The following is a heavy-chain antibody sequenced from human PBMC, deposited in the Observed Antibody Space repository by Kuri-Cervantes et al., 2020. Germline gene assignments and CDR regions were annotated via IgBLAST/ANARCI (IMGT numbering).Heavy chain of an antibody. Sequence: GGSLRLSCAASGFTFSSYAMSWVRQAPGKGLEWVSAISGSGGSTYYADSVKGRFTISRDNSKNTLYLQMNSLRAEDTAVYYCARGGDCSGGSCYRRGDWFDPWGQGTLVTVSS. CDR3: ARGGDCSGGSCYRRGDWFDP. D-gene: IGHD2-15*01. J-gene: IGHJ5*02. V-gene: IGHV3-23*01. CDR1: GFTFSSYA. CDR2: ISGSGGST.